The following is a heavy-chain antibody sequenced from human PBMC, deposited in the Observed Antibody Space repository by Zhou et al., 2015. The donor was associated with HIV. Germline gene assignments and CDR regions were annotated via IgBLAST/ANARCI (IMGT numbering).Heavy chain of an antibody. CDR2: LGWNSANR. CDR1: GFSFDDYA. Sequence: QLVESGGGLVEPDGSLRLSCAASGFSFDDYAMHWVRQRPGRGLEWVAGLGWNSANRDYAESVKGRFTISRDNARSFLYLQMNNLRDDDTALYYCAKDRGVRGWDAMDVWGQGP. CDR3: AKDRGVRGWDAMDV. J-gene: IGHJ6*02. D-gene: IGHD3-10*01. V-gene: IGHV3-9*01.